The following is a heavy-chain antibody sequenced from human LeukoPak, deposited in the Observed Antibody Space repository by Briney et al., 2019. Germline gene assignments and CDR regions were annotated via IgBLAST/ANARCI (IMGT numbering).Heavy chain of an antibody. CDR2: IYYSGST. D-gene: IGHD6-13*01. V-gene: IGHV4-59*01. J-gene: IGHJ4*02. Sequence: SETLSLTCTVSGGSIGTYYWSWIRQPPGKGLEWIGYIYYSGSTNYNPSLKSRVTLSVDTSKNQFSLKMSSVTAADTAVYYCARGYSSSWYYFDYWGQGTLVTVSS. CDR3: ARGYSSSWYYFDY. CDR1: GGSIGTYY.